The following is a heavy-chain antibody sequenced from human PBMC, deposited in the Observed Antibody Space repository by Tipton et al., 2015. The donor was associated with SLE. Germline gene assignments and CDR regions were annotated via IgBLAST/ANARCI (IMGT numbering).Heavy chain of an antibody. J-gene: IGHJ3*02. CDR3: AKTLRDGSGRAFDI. Sequence: SSYYWGWIRQAPGKGLEWVAFIRYDGSNKYYADSVKGRFTISRDNSKNTLYLQMNSLRAEDTAVYYCAKTLRDGSGRAFDIWGQGTMVTVSS. D-gene: IGHD3-10*01. V-gene: IGHV3-30*02. CDR2: IRYDGSNK. CDR1: SSYY.